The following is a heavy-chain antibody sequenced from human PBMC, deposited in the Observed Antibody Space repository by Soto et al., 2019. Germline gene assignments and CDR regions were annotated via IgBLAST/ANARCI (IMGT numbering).Heavy chain of an antibody. CDR1: GYTFTGYY. D-gene: IGHD7-27*01. Sequence: ASVKVSCKASGYTFTGYYMHWVRQAPGQGPEWMGWINPNSGNTKYAQSFQGRVTTTRDTSTSTAYMELTWLRSDDAAIYYCARAGDNGDRFFDAWGQGTLVTVSS. J-gene: IGHJ4*02. CDR2: INPNSGNT. CDR3: ARAGDNGDRFFDA. V-gene: IGHV1-2*02.